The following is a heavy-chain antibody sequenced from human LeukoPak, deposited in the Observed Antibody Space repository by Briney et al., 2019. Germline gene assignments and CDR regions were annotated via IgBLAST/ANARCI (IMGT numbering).Heavy chain of an antibody. CDR3: ARDYYYDSSGYPQSFDY. D-gene: IGHD3-22*01. CDR2: IYSGGST. J-gene: IGHJ4*02. CDR1: GFTVSSNY. Sequence: PGGSLRLSCAASGFTVSSNYMSWVRQAPGKGLEWVSIIYSGGSTYYADSVKGRFTLSGDNSKNTLYLQMNSLRAEDTAVYYCARDYYYDSSGYPQSFDYWGQGTLVTVSS. V-gene: IGHV3-53*05.